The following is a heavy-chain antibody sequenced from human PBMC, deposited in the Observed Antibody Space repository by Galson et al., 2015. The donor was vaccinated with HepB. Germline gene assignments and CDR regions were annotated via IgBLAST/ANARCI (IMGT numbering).Heavy chain of an antibody. CDR3: ARIRGWGDAFDM. D-gene: IGHD6-19*01. CDR2: IDWDDEK. J-gene: IGHJ3*02. CDR1: GFSLTTSGVR. V-gene: IGHV2-70*04. Sequence: PALVKPTQTLTLTCTFSGFSLTTSGVRVGWIRQPPGKALEWVARIDWDDEKFYTPSLKTRLTISKDTSKNQVVLKMTNMDPVDTATYYCARIRGWGDAFDMWGQRRRGTVSS.